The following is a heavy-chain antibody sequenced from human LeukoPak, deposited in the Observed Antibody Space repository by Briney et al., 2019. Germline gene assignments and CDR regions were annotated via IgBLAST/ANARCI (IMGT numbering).Heavy chain of an antibody. J-gene: IGHJ4*02. Sequence: ASAKVSCKASGDTFTSYGISWVRQAPGQGLEWMGWISAYNGNTNYAQKLQGRVTMTTDTSTSTAYMELRSLRSDDTAVYYCARAGYCSGGSCYSYDYWGQGTLVTVSS. CDR2: ISAYNGNT. D-gene: IGHD2-15*01. CDR3: ARAGYCSGGSCYSYDY. V-gene: IGHV1-18*01. CDR1: GDTFTSYG.